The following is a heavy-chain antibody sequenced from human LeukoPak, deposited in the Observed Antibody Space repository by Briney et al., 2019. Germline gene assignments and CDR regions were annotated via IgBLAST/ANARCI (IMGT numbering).Heavy chain of an antibody. CDR3: GRDLGGRSGY. D-gene: IGHD1-26*01. CDR1: GFTFRTYW. CDR2: INEDGSIT. J-gene: IGHJ4*02. Sequence: GGSLRLSCAVSGFTFRTYWMHWDRQVPGEGLVWVSRINEDGSITNYADSVKGRFTISRDNAENTLYLQINSLTAEDTAVYYCGRDLGGRSGYWGLGTLVTVSS. V-gene: IGHV3-74*01.